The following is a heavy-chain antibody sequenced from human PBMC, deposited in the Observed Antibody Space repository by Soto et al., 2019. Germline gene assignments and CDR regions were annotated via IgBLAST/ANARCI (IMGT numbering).Heavy chain of an antibody. CDR1: GFTFSEYG. CDR2: ISYDGSNK. Sequence: QVQLVESGGGVVQPGRSLRLSCVASGFTFSEYGMNWVRQAPGKGLEWMAFISYDGSNKYNADSVKGRFTISRDNSKNTLYLQMNSLRVEDTAVYYCAKEGHKAKDSDFDYWGQGTLVTVSS. J-gene: IGHJ4*02. D-gene: IGHD5-18*01. V-gene: IGHV3-30*18. CDR3: AKEGHKAKDSDFDY.